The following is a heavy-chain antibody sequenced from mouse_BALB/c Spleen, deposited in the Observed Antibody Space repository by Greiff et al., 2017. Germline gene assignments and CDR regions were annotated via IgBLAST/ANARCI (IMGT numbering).Heavy chain of an antibody. CDR1: GYAFSSYW. CDR2: IYPGDGDT. J-gene: IGHJ2*01. V-gene: IGHV1-80*01. Sequence: LQESGAELVRPGSSVKISCKASGYAFSSYWMNWVKQRPGQGLEWIGQIYPGDGDTNYNGKFKGKATLTADKSSSTAYMQLSSLTSEDSAVYFCARSKTVVFDYWGQGTTLTVSS. CDR3: ARSKTVVFDY. D-gene: IGHD1-1*01.